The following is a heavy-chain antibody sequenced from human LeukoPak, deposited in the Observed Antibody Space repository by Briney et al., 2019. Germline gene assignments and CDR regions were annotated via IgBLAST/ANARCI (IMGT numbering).Heavy chain of an antibody. D-gene: IGHD3-16*02. CDR2: IRYDGSNK. CDR1: GFTFSSYG. Sequence: GGSLRLSCAASGFTFSSYGMHWVRQAPGKGLEWVAFIRYDGSNKYYADSVKGRFTISRDNSKNTLYLQMNSLRAEDTAVYYCAKDFDDYVWGSYRYPDAFDIWGQGTMVTVSS. J-gene: IGHJ3*02. V-gene: IGHV3-30*02. CDR3: AKDFDDYVWGSYRYPDAFDI.